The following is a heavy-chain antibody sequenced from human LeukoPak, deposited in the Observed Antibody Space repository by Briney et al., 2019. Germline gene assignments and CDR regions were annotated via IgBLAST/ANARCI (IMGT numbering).Heavy chain of an antibody. D-gene: IGHD3-16*02. Sequence: GGSLRLSCAASGFTFSSYGMSWVRQAPGKGLEWVSAISGSGGSTYYADSVKGRFTISRDNSKNTLYLQMNSLRAEDTAVYYCARAGSYDYVWGSYRKYFDYWGQGTLVTVSS. CDR1: GFTFSSYG. J-gene: IGHJ4*02. CDR3: ARAGSYDYVWGSYRKYFDY. CDR2: ISGSGGST. V-gene: IGHV3-23*01.